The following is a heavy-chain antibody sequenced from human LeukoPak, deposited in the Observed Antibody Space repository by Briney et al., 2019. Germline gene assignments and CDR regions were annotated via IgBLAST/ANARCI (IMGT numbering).Heavy chain of an antibody. J-gene: IGHJ4*02. D-gene: IGHD3-9*01. Sequence: GGSLRLSCAASGFTLSSYAMHWVRQAPGKGLEYVSAISSNGGSTYYANSVKGRFTISRDNSKNTLYLQMGSLRAEDMAVYYCARHDILTGYASCDYWGQGTLVTVSS. CDR1: GFTLSSYA. CDR3: ARHDILTGYASCDY. V-gene: IGHV3-64*01. CDR2: ISSNGGST.